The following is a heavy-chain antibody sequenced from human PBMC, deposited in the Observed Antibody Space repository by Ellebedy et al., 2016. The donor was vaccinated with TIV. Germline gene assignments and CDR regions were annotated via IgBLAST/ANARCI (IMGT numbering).Heavy chain of an antibody. J-gene: IGHJ4*02. V-gene: IGHV3-23*01. CDR1: GFTFGHYS. CDR3: TSWLVAHFDY. D-gene: IGHD6-19*01. CDR2: INNIVSET. Sequence: PGGSLRLSCAASGFTFGHYSLHWVRQAPGKGLEWVSTINNIVSETHYADSVKGRFTISRDNSKNTLYLQMNGLRAEDTAVYYCTSWLVAHFDYWGQGTLVTVSS.